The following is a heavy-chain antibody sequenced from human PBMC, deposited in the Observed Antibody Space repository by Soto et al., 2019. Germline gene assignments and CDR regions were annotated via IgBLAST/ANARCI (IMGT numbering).Heavy chain of an antibody. Sequence: GESLKISCKGSGYSFTSYWISWVRQMPGKGLEWMGRIDPSDSYTNYSPSFQGHVTISADKSISTAYLQWSSLKASDTAMYYCARHHGVHDSSGYYYFWGQGTLVTVSS. V-gene: IGHV5-10-1*01. CDR3: ARHHGVHDSSGYYYF. CDR2: IDPSDSYT. J-gene: IGHJ4*02. CDR1: GYSFTSYW. D-gene: IGHD3-22*01.